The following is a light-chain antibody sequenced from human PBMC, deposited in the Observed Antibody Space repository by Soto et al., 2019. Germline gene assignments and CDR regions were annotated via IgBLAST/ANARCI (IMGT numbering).Light chain of an antibody. V-gene: IGKV1-39*01. CDR2: AAS. CDR3: QQNYSTPPLT. Sequence: DIQMTQSPSSLSASVGDRVTVTCRASQSISSYLNWNQQKPGKAPKLLIYAASSLQSGVPSRFSGSGSGTDFTLTISSLQPEDFATYYCQQNYSTPPLTFGGGTKVEIK. CDR1: QSISSY. J-gene: IGKJ4*01.